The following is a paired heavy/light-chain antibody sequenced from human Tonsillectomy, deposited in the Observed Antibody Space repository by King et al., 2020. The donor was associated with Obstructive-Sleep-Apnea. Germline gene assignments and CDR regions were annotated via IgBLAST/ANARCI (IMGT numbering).Light chain of an antibody. CDR1: SSDVGDSNY. Sequence: QSALTQPPSASGSPGQSVTISCTGTSSDVGDSNYVSWYQQRPGKAPKLIIYEVTERPSGVPDRFSGSKSANTASLTVSGLQAEDEADYYCSSFAGSKNLIFGGGTKLTVL. CDR3: SSFAGSKNLI. J-gene: IGLJ2*01. V-gene: IGLV2-8*01. CDR2: EVT.
Heavy chain of an antibody. V-gene: IGHV3-30*03. CDR2: ILYDGINK. J-gene: IGHJ6*02. CDR1: GFTFNTCG. D-gene: IGHD2-21*01. Sequence: QELLMDSGGGVVQPGRSLRLSCAASGFTFNTCGIHWVRQAPGKGLEWVAVILYDGINKYYADSVKGRFTISRDNSKNRMYLQMNSLRVEDTAVYYCARDKYGDYSMFSGLDVWGQGTTVTVSS. CDR3: ARDKYGDYSMFSGLDV.